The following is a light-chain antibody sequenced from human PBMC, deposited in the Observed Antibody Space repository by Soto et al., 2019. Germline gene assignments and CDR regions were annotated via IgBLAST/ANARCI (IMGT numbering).Light chain of an antibody. J-gene: IGKJ4*01. CDR3: QQYNNWPALT. V-gene: IGKV3-15*01. CDR1: QSVSSN. Sequence: EIVMTQSPDTLSVSPGERATLSCRASQSVSSNLAWYQQKPGQAPGLLIYGASTRATGIPGRFSGSGSGTEFTLTISSLQSEDFAVYYCQQYNNWPALTFGGGTKVEIK. CDR2: GAS.